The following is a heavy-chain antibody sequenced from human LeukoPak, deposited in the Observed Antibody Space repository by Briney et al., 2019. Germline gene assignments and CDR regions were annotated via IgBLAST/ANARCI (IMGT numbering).Heavy chain of an antibody. Sequence: SETLSLTCTVSGGSISSSSYYWGWIRQPPGKGLEWIGSIYYSGSTYYNPSLKSRVTISVDTSKNQFSLKLSSVTAADTAVYYCARVERGCFDLWGRGTLVTVSS. CDR3: ARVERGCFDL. CDR1: GGSISSSSYY. V-gene: IGHV4-39*07. J-gene: IGHJ2*01. CDR2: IYYSGST. D-gene: IGHD3-10*01.